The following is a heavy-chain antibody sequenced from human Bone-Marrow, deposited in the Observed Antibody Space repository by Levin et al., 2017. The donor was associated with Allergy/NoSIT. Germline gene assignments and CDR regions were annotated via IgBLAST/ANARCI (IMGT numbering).Heavy chain of an antibody. CDR1: GYTFTSYA. V-gene: IGHV1-3*01. CDR2: INSGNSET. Sequence: GASVKVSCKASGYTFTSYAMHWVRQAPGQRPEWMGWINSGNSETKYSPKFQGRVTFIRDTSASTVYMELSRLRSEDTATYYCARESTSLHHWGQGTLVTVSA. J-gene: IGHJ1*01. CDR3: ARESTSLHH.